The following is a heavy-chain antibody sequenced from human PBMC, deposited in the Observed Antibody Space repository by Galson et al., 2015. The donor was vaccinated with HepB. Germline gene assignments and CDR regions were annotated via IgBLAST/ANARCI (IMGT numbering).Heavy chain of an antibody. J-gene: IGHJ4*02. CDR1: GYTFTSYG. D-gene: IGHD3-3*01. CDR3: ARDDPKSDFWSGYYQYYFDY. CDR2: ISAYNGNT. V-gene: IGHV1-18*04. Sequence: SVKVSCKASGYTFTSYGISWVRQAPGQGLEWMGWISAYNGNTNYAQKLQGRVTMTTDTSTSTAYMELRSLRSDDTAVYYCARDDPKSDFWSGYYQYYFDYWGQGTLVTVSS.